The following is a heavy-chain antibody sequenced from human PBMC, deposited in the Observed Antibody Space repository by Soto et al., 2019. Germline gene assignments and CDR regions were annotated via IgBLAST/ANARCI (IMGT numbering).Heavy chain of an antibody. Sequence: QITLKESGPTLVKPTQTLTLTCTFSGFSLSTSGVGVGWVRQPPGKALEWLALIYWNDDKRCSPSLKSRLTLTQDTSKHKVVLTMTNVDPVDTCTYDCAYRRGTYYDSSSYSEAFHIWGQGTMVTVSS. V-gene: IGHV2-5*01. CDR2: IYWNDDK. CDR1: GFSLSTSGVG. D-gene: IGHD3-22*01. J-gene: IGHJ3*02. CDR3: AYRRGTYYDSSSYSEAFHI.